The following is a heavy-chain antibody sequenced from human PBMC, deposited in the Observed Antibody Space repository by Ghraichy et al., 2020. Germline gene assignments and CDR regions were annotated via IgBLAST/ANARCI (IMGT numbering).Heavy chain of an antibody. D-gene: IGHD5-18*01. V-gene: IGHV4-34*01. CDR1: GGSFSGYY. CDR3: ARQPYSYGYLTWYFDL. CDR2: INHSGST. Sequence: SETLSLTCAVYGGSFSGYYWSWIRQPPGKGLEWIGEINHSGSTNYNPSLKSRVTISVDTSKNQFSLKLSSVTAADTAVYYCARQPYSYGYLTWYFDLWGRGTLVTVSS. J-gene: IGHJ2*01.